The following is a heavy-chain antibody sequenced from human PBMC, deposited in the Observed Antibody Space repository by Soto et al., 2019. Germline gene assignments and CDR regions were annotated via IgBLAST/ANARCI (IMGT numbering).Heavy chain of an antibody. Sequence: QITLKESGPTVVRPTQTLTVTCAFSGFPLSNSGVGVNWIRQPPGKALEWLGIIYWDDDKRYSPSLRGRLTITKDTSKNQVVLTLANVDPEDTGTYFCARLPDWWGQGTLVTVSS. V-gene: IGHV2-5*02. D-gene: IGHD3-9*01. J-gene: IGHJ1*01. CDR1: GFPLSNSGVG. CDR2: IYWDDDK. CDR3: ARLPDW.